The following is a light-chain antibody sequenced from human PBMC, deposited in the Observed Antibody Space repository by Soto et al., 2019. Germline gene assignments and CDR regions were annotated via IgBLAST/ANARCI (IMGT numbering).Light chain of an antibody. V-gene: IGKV1-13*02. CDR3: QQFKIFSWS. Sequence: AIQLTQSPSSLSASVGDRVTITCRASQGISSALAWYQQKPGKAPKLLIYDASSLKSGFPSRFSGSGSGTNFTPNISSLQPEVFATYSCQQFKIFSWSFGQGTKVEIK. CDR2: DAS. J-gene: IGKJ1*01. CDR1: QGISSA.